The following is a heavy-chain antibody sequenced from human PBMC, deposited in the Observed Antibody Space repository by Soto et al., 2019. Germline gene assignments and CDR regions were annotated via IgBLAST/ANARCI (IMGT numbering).Heavy chain of an antibody. D-gene: IGHD1-1*01. J-gene: IGHJ4*02. Sequence: PGGSLRLSCAASGFTFSSYSMNWVRQAPGKGLEWVSYISSNSSTIYYADSVKGRFTISRDNAKNTLFLQMNTLRVDDTAVYYSARDNWNSYWGQGTLVTVSS. CDR3: ARDNWNSY. V-gene: IGHV3-48*04. CDR1: GFTFSSYS. CDR2: ISSNSSTI.